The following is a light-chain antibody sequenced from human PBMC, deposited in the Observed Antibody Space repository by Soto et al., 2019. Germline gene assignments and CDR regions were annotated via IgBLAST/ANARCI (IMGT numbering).Light chain of an antibody. CDR2: AAS. Sequence: DIQMTQSPTSLSASVGDRVTITCRESQGVRNFVAWYQQKPGKAPKLLIYAASTLQSGVPSRFSGSGSGTDFTLTINRRQPEDVPTYSCQKYSSVPVFGVGTKVEIK. CDR1: QGVRNF. J-gene: IGKJ3*01. V-gene: IGKV1-27*01. CDR3: QKYSSVPV.